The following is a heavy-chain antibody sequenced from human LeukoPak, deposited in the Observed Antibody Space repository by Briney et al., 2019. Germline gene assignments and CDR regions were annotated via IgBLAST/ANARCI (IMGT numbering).Heavy chain of an antibody. CDR1: GFTVSSNY. D-gene: IGHD3-3*01. CDR2: IYSGGST. Sequence: PGGSLRLSCAASGFTVSSNYMSWVRQAPGKGLEWVSVIYSGGSTYYADSVKGRFTISRDNSKNTLYLQMNSLRAEDTAVYYCARDQEPYYDFWSGYRYYYMDVWGKGTTVTVSS. V-gene: IGHV3-66*02. J-gene: IGHJ6*03. CDR3: ARDQEPYYDFWSGYRYYYMDV.